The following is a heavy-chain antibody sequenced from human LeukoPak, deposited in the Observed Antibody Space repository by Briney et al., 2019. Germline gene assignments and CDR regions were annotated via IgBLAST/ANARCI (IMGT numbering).Heavy chain of an antibody. Sequence: PSETLSLTCAVYGGSFSGYYWSWIRQPPGKGLEWIGEINHSGSTNYNPSLKSRVTISVDTSKNQFSLKLSSVTAADTAVYYCARVRRDGYIQLDYWGQGTLVTVSS. CDR2: INHSGST. V-gene: IGHV4-34*01. CDR1: GGSFSGYY. J-gene: IGHJ4*02. D-gene: IGHD5-24*01. CDR3: ARVRRDGYIQLDY.